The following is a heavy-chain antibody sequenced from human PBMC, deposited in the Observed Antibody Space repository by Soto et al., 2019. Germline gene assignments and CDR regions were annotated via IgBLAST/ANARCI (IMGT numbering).Heavy chain of an antibody. J-gene: IGHJ4*02. CDR1: GGSIRDYY. CDR3: ARVKRGYSYGSIIDF. Sequence: SSETLSLTCTVSGGSIRDYYWTWIRQPPGRGLEWIGYVFYSGDTDYKPSLKRRVTISVDTPKNIFSLKLRSVTSADTAVYFCARVKRGYSYGSIIDFWGRGARVTVSS. CDR2: VFYSGDT. V-gene: IGHV4-59*01. D-gene: IGHD5-18*01.